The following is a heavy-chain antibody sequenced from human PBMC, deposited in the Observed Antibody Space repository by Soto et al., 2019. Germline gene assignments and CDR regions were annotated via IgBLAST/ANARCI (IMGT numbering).Heavy chain of an antibody. J-gene: IGHJ6*02. CDR1: GFTFYSYA. Sequence: EVQLLESGGGLVQPGGSLRLSCAASGFTFYSYAMPWVRQAPGKGLEWVSIISSGGDGTYYADSVKGRFIMSRDNSKNTLNLQMNNLRAEDTAVYYCAKNGDFWSWGMDVWGQGTTVTVSS. CDR2: ISSGGDGT. D-gene: IGHD3-3*01. V-gene: IGHV3-23*01. CDR3: AKNGDFWSWGMDV.